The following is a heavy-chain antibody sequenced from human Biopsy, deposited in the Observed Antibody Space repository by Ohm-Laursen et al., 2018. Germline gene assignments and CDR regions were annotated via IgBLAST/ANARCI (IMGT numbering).Heavy chain of an antibody. V-gene: IGHV3-74*01. J-gene: IGHJ6*02. Sequence: SLRLSCTASGFTFNSYWMHWVRQAPGKGLVWVSHIYNLGTSTNYADSVRGRFTISRDNAKNTLFLQMNSLRVEDTAVYFCARGFGDHLSATDYGMDVWGQGTTVTV. CDR1: GFTFNSYW. D-gene: IGHD4-17*01. CDR3: ARGFGDHLSATDYGMDV. CDR2: IYNLGTST.